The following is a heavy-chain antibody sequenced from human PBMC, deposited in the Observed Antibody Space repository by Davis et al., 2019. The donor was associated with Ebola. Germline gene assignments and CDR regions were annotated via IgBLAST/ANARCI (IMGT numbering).Heavy chain of an antibody. Sequence: GESLKISCAASGFTFSTYNMNWVRQAPGKGLEWVSSISNSGGSTYYGDSVKGQFTISRHNSRDTRYRQMNSLRVEDTAVYYCARAVPGNRRFDHWGQGTLVTVSS. CDR1: GFTFSTYN. CDR2: ISNSGGST. J-gene: IGHJ4*02. CDR3: ARAVPGNRRFDH. V-gene: IGHV3-23*01. D-gene: IGHD1-14*01.